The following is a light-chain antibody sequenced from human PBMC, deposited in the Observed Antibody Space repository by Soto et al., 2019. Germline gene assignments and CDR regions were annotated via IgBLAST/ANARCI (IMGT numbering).Light chain of an antibody. V-gene: IGLV3-21*02. CDR1: NIGSKS. CDR2: DDS. CDR3: QVWDRSSDHWV. Sequence: SYELTQPPPVSVAPGQTATITCGGSNIGSKSVHWYQQKPGQAPVLVVFDDSDRPSGIPGRFSGSNFGETATLTISGVEAGDEADYYCQVWDRSSDHWVFGGGTKLTVL. J-gene: IGLJ3*02.